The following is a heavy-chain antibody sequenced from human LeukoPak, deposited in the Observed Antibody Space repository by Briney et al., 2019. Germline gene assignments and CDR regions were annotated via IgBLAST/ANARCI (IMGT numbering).Heavy chain of an antibody. V-gene: IGHV4-4*07. CDR1: GGSISDNY. J-gene: IGHJ1*01. D-gene: IGHD4-17*01. Sequence: PSETLSLTCTVSGGSISDNYWSWIRQPAGKGLEWIGRIYTSGSTNYNPSLKSRVTMSVDTSKNQFSLKLSSVTAADTAVYYCAGPTPPDYGLDFQHWGQGTLVTVSS. CDR3: AGPTPPDYGLDFQH. CDR2: IYTSGST.